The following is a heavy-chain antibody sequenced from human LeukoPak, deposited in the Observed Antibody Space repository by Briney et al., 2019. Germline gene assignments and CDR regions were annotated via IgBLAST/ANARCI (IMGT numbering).Heavy chain of an antibody. D-gene: IGHD3-16*02. Sequence: SETLSLTCTISGGSISSSYWTWIRQPPGKELEWIGYVHYSGNTNYNPSLKSRVSMSIDPSNNQFSLKLTSVTAADTAVYYCVSYRRPPYAFDVWGQGTMVLVSS. CDR3: VSYRRPPYAFDV. CDR1: GGSISSSY. J-gene: IGHJ3*01. V-gene: IGHV4-59*01. CDR2: VHYSGNT.